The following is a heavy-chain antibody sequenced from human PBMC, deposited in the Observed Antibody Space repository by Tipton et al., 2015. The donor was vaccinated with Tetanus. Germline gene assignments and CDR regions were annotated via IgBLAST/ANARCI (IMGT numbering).Heavy chain of an antibody. J-gene: IGHJ5*02. CDR1: GFNFDSHS. CDR3: LGHGGYSS. V-gene: IGHV3-48*01. CDR2: ISPSGVV. D-gene: IGHD5-12*01. Sequence: GSLRLSCAASGFNFDSHSINWVRQAPGKGLEWVAYISPSGVVRYADAVKGRFTISRDSAKKSVFLQMNALRVEDTAVYYCLGHGGYSSWGQGTLVTVSS.